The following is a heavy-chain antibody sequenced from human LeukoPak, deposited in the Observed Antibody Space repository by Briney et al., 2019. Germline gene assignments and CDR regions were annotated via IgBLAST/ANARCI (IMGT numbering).Heavy chain of an antibody. J-gene: IGHJ4*02. CDR2: IIASSGTT. Sequence: PGGSLRLLCTASGFFFNNYAMTWFREAPGGGLVWVSIIIASSGTTFYADSVKGRFTVSRDNSKSTLYLQMNILSVKDTAVYYCAKGAYDYVEVAYFDFWGQGALVTVSS. CDR1: GFFFNNYA. CDR3: AKGAYDYVEVAYFDF. D-gene: IGHD5-12*01. V-gene: IGHV3-23*01.